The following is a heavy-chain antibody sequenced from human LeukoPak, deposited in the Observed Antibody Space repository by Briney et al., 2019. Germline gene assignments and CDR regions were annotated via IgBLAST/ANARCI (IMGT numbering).Heavy chain of an antibody. CDR2: IYYSGST. CDR3: ARAVSGRFDY. CDR1: GGSISSYY. V-gene: IGHV4-59*08. D-gene: IGHD6-19*01. J-gene: IGHJ4*02. Sequence: SETLSLTCTVSGGSISSYYWSWIRQPPGKGLEWIGYIYYSGSTNYNPSLKSRVTISVDTSKNQFSLKLSSVTAADAAIYYCARAVSGRFDYWGQGTLVTVSS.